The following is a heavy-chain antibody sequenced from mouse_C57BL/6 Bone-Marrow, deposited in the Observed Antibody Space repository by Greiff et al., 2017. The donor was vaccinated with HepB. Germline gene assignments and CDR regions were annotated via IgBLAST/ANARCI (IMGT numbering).Heavy chain of an antibody. Sequence: EVQVVESGPGLVKPSQSLSLTCSVTGYSITSGYYWNWIRQFPGNKLEWMGYISYDGSNNYNPSLKNRISITRDTSKNQFFLKLNSVTTEDTATYYCARDDGYPFAYWGQGTLVTVSA. CDR2: ISYDGSN. V-gene: IGHV3-6*01. CDR3: ARDDGYPFAY. CDR1: GYSITSGYY. J-gene: IGHJ3*01. D-gene: IGHD2-3*01.